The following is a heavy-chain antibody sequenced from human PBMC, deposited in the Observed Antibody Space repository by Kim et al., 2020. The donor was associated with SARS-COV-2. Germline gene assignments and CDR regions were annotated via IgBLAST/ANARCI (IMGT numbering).Heavy chain of an antibody. CDR3: ARTLGFGELSSDAFEI. Sequence: KFQGRVTITADDSTSTACMELSSLKSEDTAVYYCARTLGFGELSSDAFEIWGQGTMVTVSS. V-gene: IGHV1-69*01. D-gene: IGHD3-10*01. J-gene: IGHJ3*02.